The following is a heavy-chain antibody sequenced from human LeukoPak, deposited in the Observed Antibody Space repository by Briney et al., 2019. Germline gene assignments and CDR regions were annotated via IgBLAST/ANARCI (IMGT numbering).Heavy chain of an antibody. J-gene: IGHJ4*02. Sequence: GGSLRLSCAASGFTFSSYSMNWVRQAPGKGLEWVSSISSSSSYIYYADSVKGRFTISRDNAKNSLYLQMNSLRAEDTAVYYCARVVASYPDYWGQGTLATVSS. V-gene: IGHV3-21*01. CDR1: GFTFSSYS. D-gene: IGHD1-26*01. CDR3: ARVVASYPDY. CDR2: ISSSSSYI.